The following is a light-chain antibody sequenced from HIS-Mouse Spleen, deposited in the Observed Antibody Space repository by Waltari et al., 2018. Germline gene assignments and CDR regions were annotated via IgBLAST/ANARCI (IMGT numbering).Light chain of an antibody. CDR3: QVWDSSSDHYV. CDR2: VDS. J-gene: IGLJ1*01. V-gene: IGLV3-21*02. CDR1: NIGSKS. Sequence: SYVLTQPPSVSVAPGQTARITCGGNNIGSKSVHWYQQKPGQAPVLVVYVDSDRPSGIPQRFSGSNSGNTATLTISRVEAGDEADYYCQVWDSSSDHYVFGTGTKVTVL.